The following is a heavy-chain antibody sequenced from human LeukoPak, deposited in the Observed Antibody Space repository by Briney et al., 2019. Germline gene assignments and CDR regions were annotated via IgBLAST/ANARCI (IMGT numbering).Heavy chain of an antibody. J-gene: IGHJ3*02. D-gene: IGHD5-24*01. CDR2: ISYDGSNK. CDR3: ARERRDGYNLGAFDI. V-gene: IGHV3-30*03. CDR1: GFTLRSSG. Sequence: GGSLRLSCAASGFTLRSSGMHWVRQAPGKGLEWVAVISYDGSNKYYADSVKGRFTISRDNSKNTLYLQMNSLRAEDTAVYYCARERRDGYNLGAFDIWGQGTMVTVSS.